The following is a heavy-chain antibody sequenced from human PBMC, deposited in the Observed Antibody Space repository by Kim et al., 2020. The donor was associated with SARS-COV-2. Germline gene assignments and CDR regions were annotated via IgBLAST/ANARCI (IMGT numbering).Heavy chain of an antibody. CDR3: VKDNGGGNSHDAFDI. CDR2: IDGSGDKT. Sequence: GGSPRLSCAASGLTFNIYAMSWVRQAPGKGLEWVSAIDGSGDKTYYGDSVKGRFTISRDNSKNTLYLQMNSLRVDDTAAYYCVKDNGGGNSHDAFDIWG. CDR1: GLTFNIYA. V-gene: IGHV3-23*01. J-gene: IGHJ3*02. D-gene: IGHD2-21*01.